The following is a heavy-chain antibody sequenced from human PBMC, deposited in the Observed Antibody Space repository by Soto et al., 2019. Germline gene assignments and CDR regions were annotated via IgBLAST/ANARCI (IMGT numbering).Heavy chain of an antibody. CDR1: GFLFNDYY. D-gene: IGHD3-22*01. CDR2: ISSSGTNI. Sequence: QVQLVESGGRLVKPGTSLRLSCAASGFLFNDYYMSWIRQAPGKGLEWVSYISSSGTNIYYADSVKGRFTISRDNAKNSLYLQMNSLRDEDTAVYYCARGDYYDSSGYYAPLFDHWGQGTLVTVSS. CDR3: ARGDYYDSSGYYAPLFDH. V-gene: IGHV3-11*01. J-gene: IGHJ4*02.